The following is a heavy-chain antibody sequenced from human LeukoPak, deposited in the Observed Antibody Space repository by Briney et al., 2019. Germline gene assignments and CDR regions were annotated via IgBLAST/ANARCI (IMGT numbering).Heavy chain of an antibody. J-gene: IGHJ4*02. D-gene: IGHD2-21*02. Sequence: ASVRVSCKASGYTFTSYYMHWVRQAPGQGLEWMGIINPSGGSTSYAQKFQGRVTMTRDTSTSTVYMELSSLRSEDTAVYYCARERYCGGDCSNVFDYRGQGTLVTVSS. V-gene: IGHV1-46*01. CDR2: INPSGGST. CDR1: GYTFTSYY. CDR3: ARERYCGGDCSNVFDY.